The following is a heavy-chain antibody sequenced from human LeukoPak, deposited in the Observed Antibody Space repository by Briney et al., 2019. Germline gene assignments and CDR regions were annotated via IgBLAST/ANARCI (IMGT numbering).Heavy chain of an antibody. D-gene: IGHD3-16*02. CDR2: IYTSGST. V-gene: IGHV4-4*07. Sequence: SETLSLTCTVSGGSISSYYWSWIRQPAGKGLEWIGRIYTSGSTNYNPSLKSRVTMSVDTSKNQFSLKLSSVTAADTAVYYCARGRYDYVWGSYRSFDYWGQGTLVTVSS. CDR3: ARGRYDYVWGSYRSFDY. J-gene: IGHJ4*02. CDR1: GGSISSYY.